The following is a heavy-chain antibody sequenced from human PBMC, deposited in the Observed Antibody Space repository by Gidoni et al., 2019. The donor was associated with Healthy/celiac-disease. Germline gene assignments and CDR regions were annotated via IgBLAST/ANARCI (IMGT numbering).Heavy chain of an antibody. J-gene: IGHJ4*02. Sequence: EVQLVQSGAEVKKPGESLKVSCKGSGYSFTSYWIGWVRQMPGKGLEWMGIIYPGYPDTRYSPSFQGQVTISADKSISTAYLQWSSLKASDTAMYYFARLMASTIAAAGRFDYWGQGTLVTVSS. CDR1: GYSFTSYW. CDR3: ARLMASTIAAAGRFDY. D-gene: IGHD6-13*01. CDR2: IYPGYPDT. V-gene: IGHV5-51*01.